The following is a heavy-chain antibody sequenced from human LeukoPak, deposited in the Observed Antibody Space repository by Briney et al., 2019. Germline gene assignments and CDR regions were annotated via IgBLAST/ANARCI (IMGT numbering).Heavy chain of an antibody. CDR1: GGSFSGYY. D-gene: IGHD3-22*01. CDR2: INHSGST. Sequence: SETLSLTCAVYGGSFSGYYWSWIRQPPGKGLEWIGEINHSGSTNYNPSLKSRVTISVDTSKNQFSLKLSSVTAADTAVYYCASQYYYDSSGSRKGGAFDIWGQGTMVTVSS. V-gene: IGHV4-34*01. J-gene: IGHJ3*02. CDR3: ASQYYYDSSGSRKGGAFDI.